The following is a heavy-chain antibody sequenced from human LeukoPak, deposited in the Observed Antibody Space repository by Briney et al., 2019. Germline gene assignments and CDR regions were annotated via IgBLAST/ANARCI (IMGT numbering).Heavy chain of an antibody. Sequence: PGGSLRLSCAASGFTFSSYGMHWVRQAPGKGLEWVAFIRYDGSNKYYADSVKGRFTISRDNSKNTLYLQMNSLRAEDTAVYYCAKDGSYYYYYYMDVWGKGTTVTISS. J-gene: IGHJ6*03. CDR2: IRYDGSNK. CDR1: GFTFSSYG. D-gene: IGHD1-26*01. CDR3: AKDGSYYYYYYMDV. V-gene: IGHV3-30*02.